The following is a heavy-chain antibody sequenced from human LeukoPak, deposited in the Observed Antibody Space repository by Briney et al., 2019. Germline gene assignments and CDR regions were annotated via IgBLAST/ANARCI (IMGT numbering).Heavy chain of an antibody. Sequence: ASVKVSCKASGYTFTGYYMHWVRQAPGQGLEWMGWINPNSGGTNYAQKFQGRVTMTRDTSISTAYMELSRLRSDDTAVYYCAREPTVTTNWFDPWGQGTLVTVS. CDR3: AREPTVTTNWFDP. CDR2: INPNSGGT. V-gene: IGHV1-2*02. J-gene: IGHJ5*02. CDR1: GYTFTGYY. D-gene: IGHD4-17*01.